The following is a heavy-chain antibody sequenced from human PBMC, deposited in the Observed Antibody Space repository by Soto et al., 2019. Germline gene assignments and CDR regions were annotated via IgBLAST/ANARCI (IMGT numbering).Heavy chain of an antibody. D-gene: IGHD3-10*01. Sequence: SETLSLTCSVSSASITSGGSYWTWIRQHPGKGLERIGNTLYSEKNYYNPSLKSRVTISLGTSKNQFSLKVNSVTAAETAVYYCVRDRGTTLRMDVWGPSTTVTVSS. CDR2: TLYSEKN. CDR3: VRDRGTTLRMDV. J-gene: IGHJ6*02. CDR1: SASITSGGSY. V-gene: IGHV4-31*03.